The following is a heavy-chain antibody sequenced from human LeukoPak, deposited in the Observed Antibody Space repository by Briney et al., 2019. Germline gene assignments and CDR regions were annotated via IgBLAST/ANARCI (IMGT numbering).Heavy chain of an antibody. J-gene: IGHJ5*02. CDR1: GGSLSSGGYY. CDR2: IYYSGST. V-gene: IGHV4-31*03. D-gene: IGHD2-2*01. Sequence: SETLSLTCTVSGGSLSSGGYYWSWIRQHPGKGLEWIGYIYYSGSTYYNPSLKSRVTISVDTSKNQFSLKLSSVTAADTAVYYCARSKYQLLSQYNWFDPWGQGTLVTVSS. CDR3: ARSKYQLLSQYNWFDP.